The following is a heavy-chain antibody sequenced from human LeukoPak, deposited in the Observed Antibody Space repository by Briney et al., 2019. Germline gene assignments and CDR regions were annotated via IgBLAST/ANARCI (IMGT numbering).Heavy chain of an antibody. CDR2: INSAGSAT. CDR3: ALLNVLVGN. V-gene: IGHV3-74*01. D-gene: IGHD2-2*01. Sequence: GGSLRLSCAASGFTFSSQWMHWVRHAPGKGRVWVSSINSAGSATHYADSVTGRFTISRDNARNTLYLQMNSVREEDTAVSYSALLNVLVGNWGQGTLVTVSS. J-gene: IGHJ4*02. CDR1: GFTFSSQW.